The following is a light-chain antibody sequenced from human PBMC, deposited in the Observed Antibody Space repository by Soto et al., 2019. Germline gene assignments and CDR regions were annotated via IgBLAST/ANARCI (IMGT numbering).Light chain of an antibody. J-gene: IGLJ1*01. CDR3: QSYDSSLSGYV. CDR1: SSNIGAGYD. CDR2: GNS. Sequence: QCVLKRAPSGYRAPGRGGTIFSTGRSSNIGAGYDVHWYQQLPGTAPKLLIYGNSNRPSGVPDRFSGSKSGTSASLAITGLQAEDEADYYCQSYDSSLSGYVFGTGTKVTVL. V-gene: IGLV1-40*01.